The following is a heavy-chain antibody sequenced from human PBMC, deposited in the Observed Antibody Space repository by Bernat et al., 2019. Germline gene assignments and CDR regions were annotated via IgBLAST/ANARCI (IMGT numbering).Heavy chain of an antibody. CDR3: ASGWYQPSYVDY. V-gene: IGHV3-21*01. Sequence: EVQLVESGGGLVKPGGSLRLSCAASGFTFSSYSMNWVRQAPGKGLEWVSSIRSSSSYIYYADSVKGRFTISRDNAKNSLYLQMNSLRAGNTAVYYCASGWYQPSYVDYWGQGTLVTGSS. CDR1: GFTFSSYS. CDR2: IRSSSSYI. D-gene: IGHD6-19*01. J-gene: IGHJ4*02.